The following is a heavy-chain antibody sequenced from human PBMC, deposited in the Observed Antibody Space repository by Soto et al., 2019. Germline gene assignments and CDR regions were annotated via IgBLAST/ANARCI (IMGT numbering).Heavy chain of an antibody. V-gene: IGHV3-30-3*01. Sequence: PGGSLRLSCAASGFTFSSYAMHWVRQAPGKGLEWVAVISYDGSNKYYADSVKGRFTISRDNSKNTLYLQMNSLRAEDTAVYYCARETAAGWFDPWGQGTLVTVSS. CDR1: GFTFSSYA. D-gene: IGHD6-13*01. CDR3: ARETAAGWFDP. J-gene: IGHJ5*02. CDR2: ISYDGSNK.